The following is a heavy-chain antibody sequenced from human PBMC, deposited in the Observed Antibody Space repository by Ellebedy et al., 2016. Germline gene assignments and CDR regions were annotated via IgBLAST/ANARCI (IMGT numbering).Heavy chain of an antibody. CDR3: ARVPLAYCGGDCYSGELDY. CDR2: ISSSSYI. J-gene: IGHJ4*02. CDR1: GFTFSSYS. D-gene: IGHD2-21*02. V-gene: IGHV3-21*01. Sequence: GESLKISXAASGFTFSSYSMNWVRQAPGKGLEWVSSISSSSYIYYADSVKGRFTISRDNAKNSLYLQMNSLRAEDTAVYYCARVPLAYCGGDCYSGELDYWGQGTLVTVSS.